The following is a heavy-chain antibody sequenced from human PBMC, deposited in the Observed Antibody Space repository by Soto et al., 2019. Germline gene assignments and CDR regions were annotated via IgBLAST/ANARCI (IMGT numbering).Heavy chain of an antibody. CDR3: ARVEQRVVVVPAAMYGMDV. J-gene: IGHJ6*02. D-gene: IGHD2-2*01. V-gene: IGHV1-69*13. CDR1: GGTFSSYA. CDR2: IIPIFGTA. Sequence: GASVKVFCKASGGTFSSYAISWVRQAPGQGLEWMGGIIPIFGTANYAQKFQGRVTITADESTSTAYMELSSLRSEDTAVYYCARVEQRVVVVPAAMYGMDVWGRGTTVTAP.